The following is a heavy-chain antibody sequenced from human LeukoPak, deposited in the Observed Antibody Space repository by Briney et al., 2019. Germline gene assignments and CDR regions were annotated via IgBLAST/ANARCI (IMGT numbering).Heavy chain of an antibody. CDR3: ARDLLSGSYGGMDV. CDR1: GFTFSSTS. CDR2: TVGGGDGT. D-gene: IGHD1-26*01. Sequence: GGSLRLSCAASGFTFSSTSMSWVRQAPGKGLEWVAVTVGGGDGTYYADSVKGRFTISRDNSKNTLYLQMNSLRAEDTAVYYCARDLLSGSYGGMDVWGQGTTVTVSS. J-gene: IGHJ6*02. V-gene: IGHV3-23*01.